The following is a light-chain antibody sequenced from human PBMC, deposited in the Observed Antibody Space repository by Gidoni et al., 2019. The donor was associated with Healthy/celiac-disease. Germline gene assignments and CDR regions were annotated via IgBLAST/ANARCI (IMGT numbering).Light chain of an antibody. CDR1: QRISSD. V-gene: IGKV1-39*01. Sequence: DIQMTQYPSSLSASVGDRVTITCRASQRISSDLNWYQQKPGNAPKRLIYSAASLQSGGPSRCSCCGSVTDFTLTISRLQPEDFATYYCQQSYSTPPLTCGGGTKVEIK. CDR2: SAA. CDR3: QQSYSTPPLT. J-gene: IGKJ4*01.